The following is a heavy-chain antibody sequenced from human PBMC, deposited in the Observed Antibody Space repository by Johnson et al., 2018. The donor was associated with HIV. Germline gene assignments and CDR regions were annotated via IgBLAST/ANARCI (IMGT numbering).Heavy chain of an antibody. D-gene: IGHD6-6*01. CDR3: ARAAAARSSGHDAFDI. J-gene: IGHJ3*02. CDR1: GFTFDDYA. Sequence: VESGGGLVQPGRSLRLSCAASGFTFDDYAMHWVRQAPGKGLEWVSGISWNSGSIGYADSVKGRFTISRDNSKNTVYLQMNSLRAEDTALYYCARAAAARSSGHDAFDIWGQGTMVTVSS. CDR2: ISWNSGSI. V-gene: IGHV3-9*01.